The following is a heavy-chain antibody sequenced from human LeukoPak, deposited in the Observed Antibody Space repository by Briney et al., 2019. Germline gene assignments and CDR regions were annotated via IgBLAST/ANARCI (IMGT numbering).Heavy chain of an antibody. CDR2: ITSSSSNI. CDR3: ARVRDVTNDAFAL. CDR1: GFTFSNYN. V-gene: IGHV3-48*01. J-gene: IGHJ3*01. D-gene: IGHD1-14*01. Sequence: GGSLRLSCAASGFTFSNYNMNWVRRAPGKGLEWVSYITSSSSNIFYADSVKSRFTISRDNAKNSLYLQMNSLRAEDTAVYYCARVRDVTNDAFALWGQGTMVTVSS.